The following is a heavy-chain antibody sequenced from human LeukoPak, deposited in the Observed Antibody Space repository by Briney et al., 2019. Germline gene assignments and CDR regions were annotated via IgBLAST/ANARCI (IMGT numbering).Heavy chain of an antibody. Sequence: GASVKVSCKASGGTFSSYAISWVRQAPGQGLEWMGGIIPIFGTANYAQKFQGRVTITADESTSTAYMELSSLRSEDTAVYYCATSGSYYGEYFQHWGQGTLVTVSS. D-gene: IGHD1-26*01. J-gene: IGHJ1*01. CDR3: ATSGSYYGEYFQH. CDR2: IIPIFGTA. CDR1: GGTFSSYA. V-gene: IGHV1-69*13.